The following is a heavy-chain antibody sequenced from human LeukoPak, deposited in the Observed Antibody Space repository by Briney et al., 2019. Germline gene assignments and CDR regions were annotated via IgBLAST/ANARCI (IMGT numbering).Heavy chain of an antibody. CDR2: IKQDGTEK. CDR3: ASETGYSSGWLLDY. V-gene: IGHV3-7*01. Sequence: GGSLRLSCAASGFSFTTYWMGWVRQTPGKGLEWVANIKQDGTEKYYVDSVKGRFTISRDNAKNSLYLQMNSLRAEDTAVYYCASETGYSSGWLLDYWGQGTLVTVSS. J-gene: IGHJ4*02. CDR1: GFSFTTYW. D-gene: IGHD6-19*01.